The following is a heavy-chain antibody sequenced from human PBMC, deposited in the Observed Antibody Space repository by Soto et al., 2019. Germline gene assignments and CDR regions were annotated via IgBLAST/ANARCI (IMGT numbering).Heavy chain of an antibody. Sequence: SETLSLTCTVSGGSISSSSYYWGWIRQPPGKGLEWIGSIFYSGSTYYNPSLRSRVTISVDTSKNQFSLKLSSVTAADTAVYYCARLVGSYGYYYYGMDGWGQGNTVTVSS. CDR3: ARLVGSYGYYYYGMDG. V-gene: IGHV4-39*01. CDR2: IFYSGST. CDR1: GGSISSSSYY. J-gene: IGHJ6*02. D-gene: IGHD5-18*01.